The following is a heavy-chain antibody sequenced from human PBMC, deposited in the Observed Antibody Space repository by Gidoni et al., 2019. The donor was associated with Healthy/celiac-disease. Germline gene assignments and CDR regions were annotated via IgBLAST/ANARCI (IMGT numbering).Heavy chain of an antibody. Sequence: EVQLLESGGGLVQPGGSLRLSCAASGFTFSSYAMSWVRQAPGKGLEWVSAISGSGGSTYYADSVKGRFTISRDNSKNTLYLQMNSLRAEDTAVYYCAKDLYESLTRSGLRFLEWIFDYWGQGTLVTVSS. CDR1: GFTFSSYA. V-gene: IGHV3-23*01. CDR2: ISGSGGST. D-gene: IGHD3-3*01. CDR3: AKDLYESLTRSGLRFLEWIFDY. J-gene: IGHJ4*02.